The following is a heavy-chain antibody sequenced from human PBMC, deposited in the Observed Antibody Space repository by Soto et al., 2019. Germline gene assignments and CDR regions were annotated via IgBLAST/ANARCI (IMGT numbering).Heavy chain of an antibody. CDR3: ARDAFSGSYMALYYFDY. V-gene: IGHV4-61*01. Sequence: ETLSLTCTVSGGSVSSGSYYWSWIRQPPGKGLEWIGYIYYSGSTNYNPSLKSRVTISVDTSKNQFSLKLSSVTAADTAVYYCARDAFSGSYMALYYFDYWGQGTLVTVSS. CDR1: GGSVSSGSYY. D-gene: IGHD1-26*01. J-gene: IGHJ4*02. CDR2: IYYSGST.